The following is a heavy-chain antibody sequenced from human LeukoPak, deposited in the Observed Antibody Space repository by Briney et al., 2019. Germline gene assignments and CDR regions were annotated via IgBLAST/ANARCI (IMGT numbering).Heavy chain of an antibody. V-gene: IGHV1-69*05. CDR1: GGTFSSYA. Sequence: SVKVSCKASGGTFSSYAISWVRQAPGQGLEWMGGIIPIFGTANYAQKFQGRVTITTDESTSTAYMELSSLRSEDTAVYYCGGSSWELAAFDIWGQGTMVTVSS. CDR2: IIPIFGTA. CDR3: GGSSWELAAFDI. J-gene: IGHJ3*02. D-gene: IGHD6-13*01.